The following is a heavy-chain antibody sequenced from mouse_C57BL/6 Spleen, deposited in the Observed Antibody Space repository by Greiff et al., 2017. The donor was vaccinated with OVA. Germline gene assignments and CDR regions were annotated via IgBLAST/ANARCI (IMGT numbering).Heavy chain of an antibody. CDR3: ARGGTTVEDYFDY. D-gene: IGHD1-1*01. CDR1: GYTFTSYW. Sequence: VQLQQPGAELVRPGSSVKLSCKASGYTFTSYWMHWVKQRPIQGLEWIGNIDPSDSETHYNQKFKDKATLTVDKSSSTAYMQLSSLTSEDSAVYYCARGGTTVEDYFDYWGQGTTLTVSS. CDR2: IDPSDSET. V-gene: IGHV1-52*01. J-gene: IGHJ2*01.